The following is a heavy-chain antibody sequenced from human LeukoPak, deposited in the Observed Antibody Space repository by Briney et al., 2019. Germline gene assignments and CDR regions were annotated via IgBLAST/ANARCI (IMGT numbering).Heavy chain of an antibody. CDR2: IYWDDDK. CDR1: GFSLNTSAVG. J-gene: IGHJ4*02. CDR3: AHSAYGKNFDY. Sequence: SGPTLVKPTQTLTLTCTFSGFSLNTSAVGVGWIRLPPGTALEWLALIYWDDDKRYSPSLKSRLTITKDTSKNQVVLTMTNMDPVDTATYYCAHSAYGKNFDYWGQGTLVTVSS. V-gene: IGHV2-5*02. D-gene: IGHD4-17*01.